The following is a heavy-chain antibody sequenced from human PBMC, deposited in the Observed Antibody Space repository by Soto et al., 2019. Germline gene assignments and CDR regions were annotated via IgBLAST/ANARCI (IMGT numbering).Heavy chain of an antibody. CDR2: INAGNGNT. Sequence: QVQLVQSGAEVKKPGASVKVSCKASGYTFTDYARHWVRQAPGQRLEWMGWINAGNGNTKCSQKFQGRVSITRATSASTAYMDLSSRKSEATAVYYVAGGGYYAIYDYWGQGTLVTVSS. D-gene: IGHD3-10*01. J-gene: IGHJ4*02. V-gene: IGHV1-3*01. CDR1: GYTFTDYA. CDR3: AGGGYYAIYDY.